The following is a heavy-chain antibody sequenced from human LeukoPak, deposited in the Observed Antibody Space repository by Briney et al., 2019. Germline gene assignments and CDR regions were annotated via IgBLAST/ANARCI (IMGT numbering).Heavy chain of an antibody. CDR2: IIPIFGTA. J-gene: IGHJ4*02. CDR1: GGTFSSYA. CDR3: ARDRGITARHFDY. D-gene: IGHD3-10*01. Sequence: SVKVSCKASGGTFSSYAISWVRQAPGQGLEWMGRIIPIFGTANYAQKLQGRVTMTTDTSTSTAYMELRSLRSDDTAVYYCARDRGITARHFDYWGQGTPVTVSS. V-gene: IGHV1-69*05.